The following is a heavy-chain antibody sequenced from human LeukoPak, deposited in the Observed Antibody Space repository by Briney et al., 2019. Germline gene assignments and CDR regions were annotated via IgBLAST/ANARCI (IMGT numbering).Heavy chain of an antibody. D-gene: IGHD3-10*01. CDR1: GYTFTSYG. CDR2: ISACNGNT. Sequence: VASVKVSCKASGYTFTSYGISWVRQAPGQGLEWMGWISACNGNTNYAQKLQGRVTMTTDTSTSTAYMELRSLRSDDTAVYYCARDLSYPGAFDIWGQGTMVTVSS. CDR3: ARDLSYPGAFDI. J-gene: IGHJ3*02. V-gene: IGHV1-18*01.